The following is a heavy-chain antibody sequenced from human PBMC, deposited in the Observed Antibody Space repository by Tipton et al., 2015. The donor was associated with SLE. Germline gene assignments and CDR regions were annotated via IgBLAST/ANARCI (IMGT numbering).Heavy chain of an antibody. CDR2: ITHSGST. D-gene: IGHD3-10*01. J-gene: IGHJ4*02. CDR3: ATGQRGDYFDY. V-gene: IGHV4-34*01. CDR1: GGSLSGHY. Sequence: TLSLTCAVYGGSLSGHYWSWIRQFPGKGLEWIGEITHSGSTSYNPSLKSRVSISGDTSKNQFSLILSSVSAADTAVYYCATGQRGDYFDYWGRGTLVTVSS.